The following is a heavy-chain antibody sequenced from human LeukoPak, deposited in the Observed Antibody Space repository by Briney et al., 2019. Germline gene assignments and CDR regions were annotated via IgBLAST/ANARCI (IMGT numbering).Heavy chain of an antibody. V-gene: IGHV4-4*07. J-gene: IGHJ4*02. Sequence: SETLSLTCTVSGGSISSYYWSWIRQPAGKGLEWIGRIYTSGSTNYNPSLKSRVTMSVDTSKNQFSLKLSSVTAADTAVYYCASGGGPAMKYYFDYWGQGTLVTVSS. CDR2: IYTSGST. D-gene: IGHD2-2*01. CDR1: GGSISSYY. CDR3: ASGGGPAMKYYFDY.